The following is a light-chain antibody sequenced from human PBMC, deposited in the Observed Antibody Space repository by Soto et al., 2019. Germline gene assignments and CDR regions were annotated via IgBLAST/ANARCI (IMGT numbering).Light chain of an antibody. CDR3: SSYTSTFTWV. J-gene: IGLJ2*01. V-gene: IGLV2-14*01. Sequence: QSALTQPASVSGSPGQSITISCTGTSSDVGGHNFVSWFQHHPGKAPKLMIYEVTNRPSGVSDRFSGSKSGNTASLTISGLQAEDEADYYCSSYTSTFTWVFGGATQLTVL. CDR2: EVT. CDR1: SSDVGGHNF.